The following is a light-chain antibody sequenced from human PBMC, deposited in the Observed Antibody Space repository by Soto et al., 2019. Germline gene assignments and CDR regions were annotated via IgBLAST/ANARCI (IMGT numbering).Light chain of an antibody. V-gene: IGKV3-20*01. J-gene: IGKJ1*01. CDR1: QSVSSN. CDR2: GVS. Sequence: EIVLTPSPATLSVSPGERATLSCRASQSVSSNLAWYQQKPGQAPRLLIYGVSSRATGIPDRFSGSGSGTDFTLTISRLEPEDFAVYYCQQYGSSPRTFGQGTKVDIK. CDR3: QQYGSSPRT.